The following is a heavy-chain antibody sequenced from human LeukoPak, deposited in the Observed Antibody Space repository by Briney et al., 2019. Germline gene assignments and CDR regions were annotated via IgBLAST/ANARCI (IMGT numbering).Heavy chain of an antibody. J-gene: IGHJ4*02. CDR3: ARVVWFGELLYGYFDY. CDR1: GYTFTSYY. D-gene: IGHD3-10*01. V-gene: IGHV1-18*04. Sequence: GASVKVSCKASGYTFTSYYMHWVRQAPGQGLEWMGWISAYNGNTNYAQKLQGRVTMTTDTSTSTAYMELRSLRSDDTAVYYCARVVWFGELLYGYFDYWGQGTLVTVSS. CDR2: ISAYNGNT.